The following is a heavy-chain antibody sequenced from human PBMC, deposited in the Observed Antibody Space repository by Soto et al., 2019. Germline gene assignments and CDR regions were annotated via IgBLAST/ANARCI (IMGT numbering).Heavy chain of an antibody. CDR2: IGGSGGNT. CDR1: GFTFSSYA. Sequence: EVHLLESGGGLVQPGGSLRLSCAASGFTFSSYAMSWVRQAPGKGLEWVSTIGGSGGNTFYADSVKGRFTISRDNSKNTLYLQVNRLRAEDTAVYFCAKYCFDSSGYLYYFDYWGQGTLVTVSS. CDR3: AKYCFDSSGYLYYFDY. D-gene: IGHD3-22*01. J-gene: IGHJ4*02. V-gene: IGHV3-23*01.